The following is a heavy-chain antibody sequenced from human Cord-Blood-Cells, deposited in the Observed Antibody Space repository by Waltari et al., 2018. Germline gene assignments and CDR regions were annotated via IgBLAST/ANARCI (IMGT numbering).Heavy chain of an antibody. V-gene: IGHV1-2*02. CDR2: INPNSGGT. CDR1: GYTFTGYY. Sequence: QVQLVQSGAEVKKPGASVKVSCKASGYTFTGYYMPWGRQAPGQGLEWMGWINPNSGGTNYAQKFQGRVTMTRDTSISTAYMELSRLRSDDTAVYYCARDPGNWGSGYFDYWGQGTLVTVSS. J-gene: IGHJ4*02. CDR3: ARDPGNWGSGYFDY. D-gene: IGHD7-27*01.